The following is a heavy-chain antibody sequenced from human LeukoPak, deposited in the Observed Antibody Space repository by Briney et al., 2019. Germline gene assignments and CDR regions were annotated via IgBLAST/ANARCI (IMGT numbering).Heavy chain of an antibody. CDR3: AREDYYDSGSNDY. CDR2: MNPNSGIT. D-gene: IGHD3-22*01. Sequence: ASVKVSCKPSGYTFSSYDINWVRQATGQGLEWMGWMNPNSGITAYAKKFQGRITITRNTSISTAYMELSSLRSEDTAVYYCAREDYYDSGSNDYWGQGTLVTVSS. CDR1: GYTFSSYD. V-gene: IGHV1-8*03. J-gene: IGHJ4*02.